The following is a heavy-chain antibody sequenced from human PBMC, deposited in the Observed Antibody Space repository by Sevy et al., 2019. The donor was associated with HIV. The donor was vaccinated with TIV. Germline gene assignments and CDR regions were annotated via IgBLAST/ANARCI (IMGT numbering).Heavy chain of an antibody. CDR1: GYIFSDYY. CDR3: ARLTTQPTSDLYGLDV. Sequence: ASVKVSCKASGYIFSDYYIHWVRQAPGQELEWMAWINSDSGVTNYAQSFQGEVTVTRDTSLRTAYLELTNLKSNDTAIYYCARLTTQPTSDLYGLDVWGQGTTVTVSS. CDR2: INSDSGVT. D-gene: IGHD4-17*01. J-gene: IGHJ6*02. V-gene: IGHV1-2*02.